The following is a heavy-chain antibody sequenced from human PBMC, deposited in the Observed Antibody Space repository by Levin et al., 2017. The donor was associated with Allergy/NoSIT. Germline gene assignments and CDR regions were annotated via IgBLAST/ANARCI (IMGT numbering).Heavy chain of an antibody. CDR2: ISGSGGAA. Sequence: PGASVKVSCVASGFTFEDYAMTWVRHSPEKGLEWVSSISGSGGAAYYADSVKGRFTISRDNSKNVLFLQMTSLGVEDTATYYCAKDQKWLSNGGPVSWGQGTLVTVSS. CDR3: AKDQKWLSNGGPVS. V-gene: IGHV3-23*01. D-gene: IGHD6-19*01. CDR1: GFTFEDYA. J-gene: IGHJ5*02.